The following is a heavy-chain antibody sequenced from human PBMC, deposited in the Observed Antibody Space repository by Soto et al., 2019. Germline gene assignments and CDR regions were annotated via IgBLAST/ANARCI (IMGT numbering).Heavy chain of an antibody. CDR3: VPLQPSEITGRPGMDV. CDR1: AGTFINYA. J-gene: IGHJ6*02. CDR2: IIPLFTIT. Sequence: QVQLVQSGAEVKRSGSSVKVSCKASAGTFINYAISWVRQAPGQGLEWMGGIIPLFTITNYAQEFQGRITITADDSASTAYMELSSLRSEDTAVHYCVPLQPSEITGRPGMDVWGPGTTVTVSS. V-gene: IGHV1-69*01. D-gene: IGHD6-6*01.